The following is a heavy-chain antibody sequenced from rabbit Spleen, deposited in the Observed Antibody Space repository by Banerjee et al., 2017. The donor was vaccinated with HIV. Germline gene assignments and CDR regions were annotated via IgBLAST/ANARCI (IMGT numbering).Heavy chain of an antibody. CDR1: GFFCYFKCV. V-gene: IGHV1S45*01. Sequence: QEQLVEYGGDVVQPGASLTLTCTGSGFFCYFKCVMCWVRQAPGKGLEWIACIDSGSSGFTYFATWAKGRFTISKTSSTTVTLQMTRLTAADTATYFCARDTGSSFSTYGMDLWGQGTLVTVS. CDR3: ARDTGSSFSTYGMDL. CDR2: IDSGSSGFT. J-gene: IGHJ6*01. D-gene: IGHD8-1*01.